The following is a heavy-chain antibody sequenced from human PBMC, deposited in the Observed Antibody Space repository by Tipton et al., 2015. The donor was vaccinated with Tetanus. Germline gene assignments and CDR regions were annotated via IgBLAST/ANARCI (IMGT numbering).Heavy chain of an antibody. CDR2: INPNSGGT. Sequence: QSGAEVKKPGASVKVSCKASGYTFTGYYMHWVRQAPGQGLEWMGWINPNSGGTNYAQKFQGRVTMTRDTSISTAYMELSRLRSDDTAVYYCARDGAREDTAIDFDYWGQGTLVTVSS. CDR1: GYTFTGYY. D-gene: IGHD5-18*01. J-gene: IGHJ4*02. V-gene: IGHV1-2*02. CDR3: ARDGAREDTAIDFDY.